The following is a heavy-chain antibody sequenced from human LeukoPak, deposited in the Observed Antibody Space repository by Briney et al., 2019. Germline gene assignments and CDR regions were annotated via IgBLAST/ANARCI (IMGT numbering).Heavy chain of an antibody. CDR3: AREGLMTTYAFDI. D-gene: IGHD4-11*01. J-gene: IGHJ3*02. CDR2: IKQDGSEK. V-gene: IGHV3-7*01. Sequence: GGFLRLSCAASGFTFSSYWMSWVRQAPGKGLEWVANIKQDGSEKYYVDSVKGRFTISRDNAKNSLYLQMNSLRAEDTAVYYCAREGLMTTYAFDIWGQGTMVTVSS. CDR1: GFTFSSYW.